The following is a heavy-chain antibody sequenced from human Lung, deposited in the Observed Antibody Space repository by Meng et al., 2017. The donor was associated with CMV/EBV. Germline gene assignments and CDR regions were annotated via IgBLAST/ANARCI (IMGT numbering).Heavy chain of an antibody. V-gene: IGHV3-30-3*01. CDR1: YA. D-gene: IGHD3-9*01. CDR3: ARDGNYDILTGYRYYYYYGMDV. J-gene: IGHJ6*02. CDR2: ISYDGSNK. Sequence: YAMHWVRQAPGKGLEWVAVISYDGSNKYYADSVKGRFTISRDNSKNTLYLQMNSLRAEDTAVYYCARDGNYDILTGYRYYYYYGMDVWGQGTTVTVSS.